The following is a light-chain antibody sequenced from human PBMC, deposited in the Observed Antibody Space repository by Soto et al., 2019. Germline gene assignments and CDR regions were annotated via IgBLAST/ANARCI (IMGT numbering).Light chain of an antibody. Sequence: QSALTQPASVSGSPGQSITISCTGTSSDVGGYIYVSWYQQHPGKAPKLMIYDVTSRHSGVSYRLSGSKSGNTASLTISGLQAEDEADYYCSSYTTSSSYVFGTGTKVTVL. CDR1: SSDVGGYIY. CDR3: SSYTTSSSYV. J-gene: IGLJ1*01. CDR2: DVT. V-gene: IGLV2-14*01.